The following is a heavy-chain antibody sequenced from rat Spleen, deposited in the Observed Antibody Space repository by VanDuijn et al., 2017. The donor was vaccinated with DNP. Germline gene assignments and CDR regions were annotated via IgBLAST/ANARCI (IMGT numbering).Heavy chain of an antibody. CDR1: GFTFSNYY. V-gene: IGHV5-27*01. Sequence: EVQLVESGGGLVQPGRSLKLSCAASGFTFSNYYMAWVRQAPKKGLEWVAAISPGGGNTYYRDSVKGRFTISRDNTKSILYLQMDSLRSEDTATYYCSTLNYYASLSGYFDYWGQGVMVTVSS. D-gene: IGHD1-12*01. CDR2: ISPGGGNT. J-gene: IGHJ2*01. CDR3: STLNYYASLSGYFDY.